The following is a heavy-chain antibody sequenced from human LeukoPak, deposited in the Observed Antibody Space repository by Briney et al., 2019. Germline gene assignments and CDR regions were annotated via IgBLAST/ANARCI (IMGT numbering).Heavy chain of an antibody. CDR1: GFTFSSYV. D-gene: IGHD3-22*01. CDR3: ARSGYSGYEFGYYYDSSGYYECDY. V-gene: IGHV3-30*04. Sequence: PGGSLRLSCAASGFTFSSYVMHWVRQAPGKGLEWVAVISYDRSNEYYADSVKGRFTISRDNSKNTLYLQMNSLRAEDTAVYYCARSGYSGYEFGYYYDSSGYYECDYWGQGTLVTVSS. CDR2: ISYDRSNE. J-gene: IGHJ4*02.